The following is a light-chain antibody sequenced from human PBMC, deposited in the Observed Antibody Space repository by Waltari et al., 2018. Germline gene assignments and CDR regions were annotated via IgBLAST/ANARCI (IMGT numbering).Light chain of an antibody. CDR3: QQYGTLPWT. CDR1: QSFSGGY. J-gene: IGKJ1*01. Sequence: ENVLTQSSGALSSSPGEGATLSCRASQSFSGGYLDWYQYKPGPAPRLLIYDTSSRATGIPDRFSGSGSGTDFTLTISRLEPEDFGVYFCQQYGTLPWTFGQGTKV. CDR2: DTS. V-gene: IGKV3-20*01.